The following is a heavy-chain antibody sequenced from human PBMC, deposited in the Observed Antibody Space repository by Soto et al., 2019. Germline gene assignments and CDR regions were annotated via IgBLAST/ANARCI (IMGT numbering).Heavy chain of an antibody. J-gene: IGHJ6*02. D-gene: IGHD3-3*01. CDR1: GGTFSSYA. CDR3: ARFPTVRFLERVRYGPYYYCMDG. V-gene: IGHV1-69*06. CDR2: IIPIFGTA. Sequence: GASVKVSCKASGGTFSSYAISWVRQAPGQGLEWMGGIIPIFGTANYAQKLQGRVTITADKSTSTAYMELSSLRSEDTAVYYCARFPTVRFLERVRYGPYYYCMDGWGQVTTVIVSS.